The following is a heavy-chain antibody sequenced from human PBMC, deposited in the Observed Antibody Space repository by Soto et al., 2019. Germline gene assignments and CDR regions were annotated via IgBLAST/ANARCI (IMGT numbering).Heavy chain of an antibody. CDR3: AKYPGIAVAADDAFDI. CDR2: ISGSGGST. CDR1: GFTFSSYA. Sequence: PGGSLRLSCATSGFTFSSYAMSWSRQAPGKGLEWVSAISGSGGSTYYADSVKGRFTISRDNSKNTLYLQMNSLRAEDTAVYYCAKYPGIAVAADDAFDIWGQGTMVTVSS. V-gene: IGHV3-23*01. J-gene: IGHJ3*02. D-gene: IGHD6-19*01.